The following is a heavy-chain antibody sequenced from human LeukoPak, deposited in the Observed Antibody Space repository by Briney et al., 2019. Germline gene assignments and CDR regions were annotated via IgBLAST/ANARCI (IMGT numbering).Heavy chain of an antibody. CDR2: ISHDGSNK. Sequence: GGSLRLSCAASGFTFSSYAMHWVRQASGKGLEWVAVISHDGSNKYYADSVKGRFTISRDNSKNTLYLQMNSLRAEDTAVYYCAREKRFLEWSYGMDVWGQGTTVIVSS. J-gene: IGHJ6*02. CDR3: AREKRFLEWSYGMDV. D-gene: IGHD3-3*01. V-gene: IGHV3-30-3*01. CDR1: GFTFSSYA.